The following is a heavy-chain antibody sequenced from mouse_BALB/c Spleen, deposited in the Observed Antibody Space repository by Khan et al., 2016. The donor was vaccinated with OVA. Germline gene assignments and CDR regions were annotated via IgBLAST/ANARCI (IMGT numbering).Heavy chain of an antibody. V-gene: IGHV1S81*02. CDR1: GYSFTSYY. CDR2: INPSNGGT. CDR3: VRSGYGNPFAF. Sequence: QVQLQQSGAELVKPGASVKISCKASGYSFTSYYMYWVKQRPGQGLEWIGGINPSNGGTHFNEKFKSKATLTVDKSSSTANMQLSSLTSEDSAVYYCVRSGYGNPFAFWGQGTLVTVSA. D-gene: IGHD2-1*01. J-gene: IGHJ3*01.